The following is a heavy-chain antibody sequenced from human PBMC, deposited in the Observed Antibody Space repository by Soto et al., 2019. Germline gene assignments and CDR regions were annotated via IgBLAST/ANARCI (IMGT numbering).Heavy chain of an antibody. CDR1: GGSISSYY. CDR2: IYYSGST. D-gene: IGHD1-20*01. Sequence: SETLSLTCTVSGGSISSYYWSWIRQPPGKGLEWIGYIYYSGSTNYNPSLKSRVIISVDTSKNQFSLKLSSVTAADTAVYYCARHGIIGIYYYYYMDVWGKGTTVTVSS. J-gene: IGHJ6*03. CDR3: ARHGIIGIYYYYYMDV. V-gene: IGHV4-59*08.